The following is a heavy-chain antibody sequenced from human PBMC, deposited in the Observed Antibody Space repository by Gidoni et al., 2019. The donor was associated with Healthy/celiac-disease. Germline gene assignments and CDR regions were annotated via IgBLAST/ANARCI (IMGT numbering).Heavy chain of an antibody. Sequence: QVQLVQSGAEVKKPGSSVQFSYKASGDTFSSYAISLVRQAPGQGLEWIGGIIPMFGTPNYAQKFKCRVTITADESTSTAYMELSSLRSEDTAVYYCPRDIFSATTNYYYYGRDVWGQGTTVTVSS. CDR1: GDTFSSYA. CDR2: IIPMFGTP. J-gene: IGHJ6*02. D-gene: IGHD1-26*01. V-gene: IGHV1-69*01. CDR3: PRDIFSATTNYYYYGRDV.